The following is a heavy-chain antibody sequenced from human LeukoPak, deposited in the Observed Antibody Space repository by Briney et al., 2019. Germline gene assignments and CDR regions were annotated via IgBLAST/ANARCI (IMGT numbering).Heavy chain of an antibody. Sequence: GGSLRLSCAASGFTFSTYAMSWVRQAPGKGLEWISAISGSGGSKYYADSVKGRFTISRDNSKNTLYLQMNSLRAEDTAVYYCAKADGGYCSGGSCYPQDAFDIWGQGTMVTVSS. V-gene: IGHV3-23*01. CDR2: ISGSGGSK. CDR1: GFTFSTYA. J-gene: IGHJ3*02. CDR3: AKADGGYCSGGSCYPQDAFDI. D-gene: IGHD2-15*01.